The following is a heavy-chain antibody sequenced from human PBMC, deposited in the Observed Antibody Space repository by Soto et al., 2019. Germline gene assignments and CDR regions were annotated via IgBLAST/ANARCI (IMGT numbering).Heavy chain of an antibody. CDR2: INHSGST. V-gene: IGHV4-34*01. D-gene: IGHD3-9*01. Sequence: SETLSLTCAVYGGSFSGYYWSWIRQPPGKGLEWIGEINHSGSTNYNPSLKSRVTISVDTSKNQFSLKLSSVTAADTAVHYCARAPRFDWLLSPYYYGMDVWGQGTTVTVSS. CDR1: GGSFSGYY. J-gene: IGHJ6*02. CDR3: ARAPRFDWLLSPYYYGMDV.